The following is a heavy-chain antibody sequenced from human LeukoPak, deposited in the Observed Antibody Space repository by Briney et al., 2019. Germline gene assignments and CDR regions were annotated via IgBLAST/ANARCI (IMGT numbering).Heavy chain of an antibody. CDR2: VGGSGSQT. D-gene: IGHD4-17*01. J-gene: IGHJ3*01. CDR3: GRDPNGDYVGAFDF. CDR1: GFTFSNYA. V-gene: IGHV3-23*01. Sequence: QAGGSLRLSCAASGFTFSNYAMTWVRQAPGKGLERVTSVGGSGSQTQYADSVRGRFTISRDNSRNTLYLTMNSLRGEDTAVYFCGRDPNGDYVGAFDFWGQGTMVTVSS.